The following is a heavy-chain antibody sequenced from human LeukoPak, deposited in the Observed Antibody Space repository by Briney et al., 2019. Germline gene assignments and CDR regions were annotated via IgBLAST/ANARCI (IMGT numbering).Heavy chain of an antibody. CDR3: ARDRDGYNPFDY. V-gene: IGHV4-59*01. CDR1: GGSISTFY. J-gene: IGHJ4*02. CDR2: IYYSGTT. Sequence: PSETLSLTCTVSGGSISTFYWSWIRQRPGKGLEWIGYIYYSGTTNYNPSLKSRVTISIDTSKNRFSLKLSSVTAADTAVYYCARDRDGYNPFDYWGQGTLVTVSS. D-gene: IGHD5-24*01.